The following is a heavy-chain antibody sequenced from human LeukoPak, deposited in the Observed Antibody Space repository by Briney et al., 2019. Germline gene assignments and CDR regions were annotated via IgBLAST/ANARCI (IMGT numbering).Heavy chain of an antibody. CDR1: GFTFSSYW. CDR2: IKQDGSEK. J-gene: IGHJ4*02. V-gene: IGHV3-7*03. Sequence: PGGSLRLSCAASGFTFSSYWMSWVRQAPGKGLEWVANIKQDGSEKYYVDSAKGRFTISRDNAKNSLYLQMNSLRAEDTAVYYCARESIAVAGAFDYWGQGTLVTVSS. D-gene: IGHD6-19*01. CDR3: ARESIAVAGAFDY.